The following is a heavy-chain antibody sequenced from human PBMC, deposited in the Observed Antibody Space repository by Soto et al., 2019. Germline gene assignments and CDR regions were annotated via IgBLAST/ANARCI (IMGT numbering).Heavy chain of an antibody. CDR3: ARAVSGSSLGNWFDP. V-gene: IGHV4-39*07. CDR1: GGSINSSSYF. D-gene: IGHD1-26*01. J-gene: IGHJ5*02. CDR2: IYYSGST. Sequence: SETLSLTCSVSGGSINSSSYFWGWVRQPPGKGLEWIGSIYYSGSTYYNPSLRSRVTISVDTSKNQFSLKLSSVTAADTAVYYCARAVSGSSLGNWFDPWGQGTLVTVSS.